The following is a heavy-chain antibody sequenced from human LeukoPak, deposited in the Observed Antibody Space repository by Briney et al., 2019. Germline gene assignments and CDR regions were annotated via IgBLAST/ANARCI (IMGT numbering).Heavy chain of an antibody. Sequence: SETLSLTCAVYGGSFSGYYWSWIRQPPGKGLEWIGEINHSGSTNYNPSLKSRVTISVDTSKNQFSLKLSSVTAADTAVYYCARGYSNYWSVQIYYYYYGMDVWGQGTTVTVSS. D-gene: IGHD4-11*01. CDR1: GGSFSGYY. CDR3: ARGYSNYWSVQIYYYYYGMDV. J-gene: IGHJ6*02. CDR2: INHSGST. V-gene: IGHV4-34*01.